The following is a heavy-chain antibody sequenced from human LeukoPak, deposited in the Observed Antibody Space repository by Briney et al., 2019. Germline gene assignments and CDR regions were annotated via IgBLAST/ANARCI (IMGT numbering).Heavy chain of an antibody. D-gene: IGHD3-16*02. J-gene: IGHJ4*02. V-gene: IGHV4-38-2*02. CDR1: GYSISSGYY. CDR2: IYHSGST. Sequence: SETLSLTCTVSGYSISSGYYWGWIRQPPGKGLEWIGSIYHSGSTYYNPSLKSRVTISLDTSKNQFSLRLSSVTAADMALYYCARLKSLVYVWGTYRFFDFWGQGTLVTVSS. CDR3: ARLKSLVYVWGTYRFFDF.